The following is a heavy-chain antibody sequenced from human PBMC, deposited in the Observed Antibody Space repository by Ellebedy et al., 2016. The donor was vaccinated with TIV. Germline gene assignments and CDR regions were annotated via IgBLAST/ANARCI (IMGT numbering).Heavy chain of an antibody. Sequence: GESLKISCAASGFTFSSYGMHWVRQAPGKGLEWVAVISYDGSNKYYADSVKGRFTISRDNSKNTLYLQMNSLRAEDTAVYYCARVSAVVVIHDAFDIWGQGTMVTVSS. CDR3: ARVSAVVVIHDAFDI. D-gene: IGHD3-22*01. J-gene: IGHJ3*02. CDR2: ISYDGSNK. V-gene: IGHV3-30*03. CDR1: GFTFSSYG.